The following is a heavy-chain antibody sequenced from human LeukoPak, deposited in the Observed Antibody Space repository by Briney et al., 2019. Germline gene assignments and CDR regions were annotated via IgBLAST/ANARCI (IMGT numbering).Heavy chain of an antibody. J-gene: IGHJ4*02. D-gene: IGHD3-10*01. CDR2: IKQDGSKK. CDR1: GFTCNSYW. Sequence: GGSLRFSCAASGFTCNSYWLRWVRQAPGKGLEWVANIKQDGSKKNYVDSGKGRFTISRDNAKNSLYLQMNRLRVEDTAVYYCARFISLGGWGQGAPVTVSS. CDR3: ARFISLGG. V-gene: IGHV3-7*01.